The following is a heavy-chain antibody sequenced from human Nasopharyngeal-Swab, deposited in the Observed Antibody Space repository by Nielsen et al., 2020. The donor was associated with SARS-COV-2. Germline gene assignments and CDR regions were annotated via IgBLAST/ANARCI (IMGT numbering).Heavy chain of an antibody. J-gene: IGHJ4*02. V-gene: IGHV2-26*01. Sequence: WIRQPPGTALEWLAHIFSNDEKSYSTSLKSRLTIFQDTSKSQVVLTTTNMDPVDTATYYCARIDYDYVWGSYRYTGGYFDYWGQGTLVTVSS. D-gene: IGHD3-16*02. CDR2: IFSNDEK. CDR3: ARIDYDYVWGSYRYTGGYFDY.